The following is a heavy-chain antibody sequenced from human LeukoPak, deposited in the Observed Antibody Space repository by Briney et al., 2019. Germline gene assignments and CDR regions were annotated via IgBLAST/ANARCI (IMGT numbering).Heavy chain of an antibody. V-gene: IGHV3-48*03. CDR3: ARAGTDSSGYYYVDY. D-gene: IGHD3-22*01. CDR1: GFTLSSYE. J-gene: IGHJ4*02. Sequence: GGSLRLSCVAPGFTLSSYEMNWVRQAPGKGLEWVSYISSSGSTIYYVDSVKGRFTISRDNAKNSLYLQMNSLRAEDTSVYYCARAGTDSSGYYYVDYWGQGTLVTVSS. CDR2: ISSSGSTI.